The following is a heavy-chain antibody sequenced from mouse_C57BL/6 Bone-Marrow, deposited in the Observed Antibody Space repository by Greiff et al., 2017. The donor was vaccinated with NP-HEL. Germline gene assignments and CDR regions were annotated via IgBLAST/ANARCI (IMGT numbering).Heavy chain of an antibody. J-gene: IGHJ2*01. V-gene: IGHV1-61*01. Sequence: ETSVKLSCKASGYTFTSYWMDWVKQRPGQGLEWIGNIYPSDSETHYNQKFKDKATLTVDKSSSTAYMQLSSLTSEDSAVYYCARGKIYYEYWGQGTTLTVSS. CDR1: GYTFTSYW. CDR3: ARGKIYYEY. CDR2: IYPSDSET.